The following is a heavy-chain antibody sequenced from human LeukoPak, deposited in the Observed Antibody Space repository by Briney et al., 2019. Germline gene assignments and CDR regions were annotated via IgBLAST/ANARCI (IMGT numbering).Heavy chain of an antibody. CDR3: ARDGSGSYLHY. CDR2: INPNSGGT. D-gene: IGHD3-10*01. V-gene: IGHV1-2*02. CDR1: VYTFTGYY. J-gene: IGHJ4*02. Sequence: ASVKVSCKASVYTFTGYYIHWVRPAPGQGLEWMGWINPNSGGTNYAQKFQGRVTMTRDTSISTAYMELSRLRSDDTAVYYCARDGSGSYLHYWGQGTLVTVSS.